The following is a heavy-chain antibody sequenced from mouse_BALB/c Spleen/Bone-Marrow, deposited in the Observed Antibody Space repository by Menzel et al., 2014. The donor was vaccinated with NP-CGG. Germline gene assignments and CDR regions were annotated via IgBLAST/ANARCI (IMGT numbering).Heavy chain of an antibody. CDR2: ISTYSGNT. Sequence: QVQLQQSGPELVRPGVSVKISCKGSGYTFTDYAMHWVKQSHAKSLEWIGVISTYSGNTNYNQRFKGKATMTVDISSSTAYMELARLTSEDSAIYYCARGIYYDSTWFAYWGQGTLVTVSA. V-gene: IGHV1-67*01. CDR3: ARGIYYDSTWFAY. D-gene: IGHD2-4*01. J-gene: IGHJ3*01. CDR1: GYTFTDYA.